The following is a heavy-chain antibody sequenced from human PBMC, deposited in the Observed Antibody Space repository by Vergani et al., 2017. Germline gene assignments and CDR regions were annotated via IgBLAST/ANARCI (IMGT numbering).Heavy chain of an antibody. CDR3: ARGLLDHGSGTHYYYYGMDV. CDR1: GYTFTSYD. J-gene: IGHJ6*02. Sequence: QVQLVQSGAEVKKPGASVKVSCKASGYTFTSYDINWVRQATGQGLEWMGWMNPNSGNTGYAQKFQGRVTMTRDTSISTAYMELSRLRSEDTAVYYCARGLLDHGSGTHYYYYGMDVWGQGPTVTVSS. V-gene: IGHV1-8*01. D-gene: IGHD3-10*01. CDR2: MNPNSGNT.